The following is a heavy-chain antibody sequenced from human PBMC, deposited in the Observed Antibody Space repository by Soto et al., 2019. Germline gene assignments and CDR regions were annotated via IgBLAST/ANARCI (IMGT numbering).Heavy chain of an antibody. V-gene: IGHV3-72*01. CDR3: TRVRLGRSRSSEY. J-gene: IGHJ4*02. D-gene: IGHD6-19*01. CDR2: IKNKANSYTT. CDR1: GFTFSDHY. Sequence: EVQLVESGGGLVQPEGSLRLSCAASGFTFSDHYMDWVRQAPGKGLEWVGRIKNKANSYTTAYAAPVKGRFIISRDDSKNSVFLQMNRLKTDDTAGYYCTRVRLGRSRSSEYWGQGILVTVSS.